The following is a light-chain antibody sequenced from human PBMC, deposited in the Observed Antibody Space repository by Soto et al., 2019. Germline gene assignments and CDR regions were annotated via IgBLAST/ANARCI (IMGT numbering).Light chain of an antibody. CDR1: NSNSGNNY. CDR2: DNN. V-gene: IGLV1-51*01. J-gene: IGLJ3*02. Sequence: QSVLTQPPSVSAAPGQTVTISCSGTNSNSGNNYVSWYQQFPGTVPKVVIYDNNKRPSGIPDRFSGSKSGTSAILAITGLQSGDEAYYYCATWDISLNVGVFGGGTKLTVL. CDR3: ATWDISLNVGV.